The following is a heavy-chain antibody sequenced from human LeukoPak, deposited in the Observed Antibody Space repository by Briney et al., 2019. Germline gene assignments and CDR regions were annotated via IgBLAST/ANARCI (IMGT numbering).Heavy chain of an antibody. V-gene: IGHV3-21*01. J-gene: IGHJ3*02. CDR3: ARVSFCSSSRCPGDAFDI. D-gene: IGHD2-2*01. Sequence: GGSLRLSCAASGFTFSSYAMNWVRQAPGKGLEWVSSISRNSTYIYYADSVKGRFTMSRDNAKNSLNLQMNSLRAEDTAVYYCARVSFCSSSRCPGDAFDIWGQGTMVTVSS. CDR2: ISRNSTYI. CDR1: GFTFSSYA.